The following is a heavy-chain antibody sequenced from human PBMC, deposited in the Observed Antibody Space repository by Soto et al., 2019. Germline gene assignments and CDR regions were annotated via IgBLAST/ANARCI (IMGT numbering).Heavy chain of an antibody. D-gene: IGHD3-9*01. J-gene: IGHJ6*02. CDR1: GYTFTSYA. CDR3: AREYYDILTGYPDYYYYYGMDV. CDR2: INAGNGNT. Sequence: QVQLVQSGAEVKKPGASVKVSCKASGYTFTSYAMHWVRQAPGQRLEWMGWINAGNGNTKYSQKFQGRVTITRDTSASTAYIELGSLRPEDTAVYYCAREYYDILTGYPDYYYYYGMDVWGQGTTVTVSS. V-gene: IGHV1-3*01.